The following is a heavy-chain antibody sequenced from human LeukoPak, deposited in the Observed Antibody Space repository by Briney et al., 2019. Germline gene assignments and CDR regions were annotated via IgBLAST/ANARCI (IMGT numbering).Heavy chain of an antibody. D-gene: IGHD4-23*01. CDR3: TDAVAG. V-gene: IGHV3-53*05. CDR1: GLSVGNNY. J-gene: IGHJ4*02. Sequence: GGSLRLSCAASGLSVGNNYVTWVRQPPGKGLEWVSVIYTDGSTYYAGSVKGRFIISRDSSKNTLYLQMNSLRAEDTAVYYCTDAVAGWGQGTLVTVSS. CDR2: IYTDGST.